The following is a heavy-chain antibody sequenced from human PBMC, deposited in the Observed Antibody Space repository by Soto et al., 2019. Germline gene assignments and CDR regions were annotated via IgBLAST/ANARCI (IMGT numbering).Heavy chain of an antibody. CDR2: MNPNSGNT. Sequence: QVQLVQSGAVVKKPGASVKVSCKASGYTFTRYDINWVRQATGQGLEWMGWMNPNSGNTGYVQEFQGRVTMTRNTSISTAYMELSSLRSEDTTVYYCARTYGDLDVWGQGTTVTVSS. D-gene: IGHD4-17*01. CDR3: ARTYGDLDV. CDR1: GYTFTRYD. J-gene: IGHJ6*02. V-gene: IGHV1-8*01.